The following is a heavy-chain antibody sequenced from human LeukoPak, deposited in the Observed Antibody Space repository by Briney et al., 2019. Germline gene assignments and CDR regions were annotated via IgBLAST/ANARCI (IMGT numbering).Heavy chain of an antibody. CDR1: GGTFSSYA. CDR3: ARDSPPRPITMVRGVMLGAFDI. V-gene: IGHV1-69*13. J-gene: IGHJ3*02. Sequence: SVKVSCKASGGTFSSYAISWVRQAPGQGLEWMGGIIPIFGTANYAQKFQGRVTITADESTSTAYMELSSLRSEDTAVYYCARDSPPRPITMVRGVMLGAFDIWGQGTMVTVSS. CDR2: IIPIFGTA. D-gene: IGHD3-10*01.